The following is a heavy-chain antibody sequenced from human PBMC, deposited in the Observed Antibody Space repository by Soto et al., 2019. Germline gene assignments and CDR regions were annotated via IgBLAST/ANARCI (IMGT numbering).Heavy chain of an antibody. D-gene: IGHD3-22*01. V-gene: IGHV1-69*02. Sequence: SVKVSCKASGGTFSSYTISWVRQAPGQGLEWMGRIIPILGIANYAQKFQGRVTITADKSTSTAYMELSSLRSEDTAVYYCASRTYYYDSSGYITTYYFDYWGQGTLVTVSS. CDR2: IIPILGIA. CDR1: GGTFSSYT. CDR3: ASRTYYYDSSGYITTYYFDY. J-gene: IGHJ4*02.